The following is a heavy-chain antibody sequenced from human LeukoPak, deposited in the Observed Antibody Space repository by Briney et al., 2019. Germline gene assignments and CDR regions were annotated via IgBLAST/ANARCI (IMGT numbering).Heavy chain of an antibody. CDR1: GFTFSNYE. J-gene: IGHJ4*02. CDR3: AREDGSQLDY. D-gene: IGHD1-26*01. Sequence: PGGSLRLSCATSGFTFSNYEMSWVRQTPGKGLEWVSYISSSGSSTYYPDSVKGRFTISRDNAKSSLCLQMDSLRAGDTAVYYCAREDGSQLDYWGRGTLVTVSS. V-gene: IGHV3-48*03. CDR2: ISSSGSST.